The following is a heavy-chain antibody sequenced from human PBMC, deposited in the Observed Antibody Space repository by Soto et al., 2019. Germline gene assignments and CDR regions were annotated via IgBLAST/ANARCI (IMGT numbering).Heavy chain of an antibody. V-gene: IGHV1-2*04. D-gene: IGHD1-7*01. J-gene: IGHJ6*02. Sequence: ASVKVSCKASGYTFTGYYMHWVRQAPGQGLEWMGWINPNSGGTNYAQKFQGWVTMTRDTPISTAYMELSRLRSDDTAVYYCARDYGTNNSYYYNGMDVWGQGTTVTVSS. CDR2: INPNSGGT. CDR1: GYTFTGYY. CDR3: ARDYGTNNSYYYNGMDV.